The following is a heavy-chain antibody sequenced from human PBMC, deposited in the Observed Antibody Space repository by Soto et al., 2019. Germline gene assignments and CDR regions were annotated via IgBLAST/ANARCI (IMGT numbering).Heavy chain of an antibody. CDR1: GGSISSGGYY. D-gene: IGHD2-15*01. J-gene: IGHJ4*02. Sequence: SETLSRTCTVSGGSISSGGYYWSWIRQHPGKGLEWIGYIYYSGSTYYNPSLKSRVTISVDTSKNQFSLKLSSVTAADTAVYYCARGVVVAPPGYFDYWGQGTLVTVSS. CDR2: IYYSGST. V-gene: IGHV4-31*03. CDR3: ARGVVVAPPGYFDY.